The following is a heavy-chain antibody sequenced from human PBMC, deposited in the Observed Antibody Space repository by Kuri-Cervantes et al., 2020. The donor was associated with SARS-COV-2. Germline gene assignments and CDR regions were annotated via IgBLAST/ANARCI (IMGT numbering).Heavy chain of an antibody. Sequence: GESLKISCAASGFTFSSYSMNWVRQAPGKGLEWVSYISSSSSTIYYADSVKGRFTISRDNAKNSLYLQMNSLRAEDTAVYYCAKPQRITIFGVVITVDAFDIWGQGTMVTVSS. CDR1: GFTFSSYS. CDR3: AKPQRITIFGVVITVDAFDI. D-gene: IGHD3-3*01. CDR2: ISSSSSTI. V-gene: IGHV3-48*01. J-gene: IGHJ3*02.